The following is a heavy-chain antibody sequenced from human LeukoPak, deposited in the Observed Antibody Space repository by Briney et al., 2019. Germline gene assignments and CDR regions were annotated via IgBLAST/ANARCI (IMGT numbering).Heavy chain of an antibody. CDR2: INHSGST. CDR1: GGSFSGYY. CDR3: ARGDGYS. J-gene: IGHJ4*02. Sequence: SETLSLTCAVYGGSFSGYYWSWIRQPPGKGLEWIGEINHSGSTNYNPSLKSRVTISVDTSKNQLSLKLSSVIAADTAVYYCARGDGYSWGQGTLVTVSS. V-gene: IGHV4-34*01. D-gene: IGHD5-24*01.